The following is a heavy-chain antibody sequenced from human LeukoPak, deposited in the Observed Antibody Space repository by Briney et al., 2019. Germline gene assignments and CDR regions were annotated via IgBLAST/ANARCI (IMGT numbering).Heavy chain of an antibody. J-gene: IGHJ4*02. Sequence: GASVTVSFKSSVYTFTNYGISWVRQAPGQGREWMGWISAYNGNTNYAQKLQGRVTMTTDTSTSTAYMELRSLRSDDTAVYYCARTRRGMGDYWGQGTLVTVSS. CDR1: VYTFTNYG. D-gene: IGHD6-13*01. CDR2: ISAYNGNT. CDR3: ARTRRGMGDY. V-gene: IGHV1-18*01.